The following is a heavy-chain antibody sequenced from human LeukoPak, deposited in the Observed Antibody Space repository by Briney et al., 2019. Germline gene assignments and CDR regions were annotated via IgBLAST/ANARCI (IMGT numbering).Heavy chain of an antibody. CDR1: GFSLSTSGVG. J-gene: IGHJ4*02. V-gene: IGHV2-5*02. D-gene: IGHD3-22*01. CDR2: IYWDDDK. CDR3: ARTYEISGYYSFCFDY. Sequence: SGPTLAKPTQTLTLTCTFSGFSLSTSGVGVGWIRQPPGKALECLPLIYWDDDKRYSPSLKRRLTIAKDSSKNQVVLTMTNMDPVDTATDYCARTYEISGYYSFCFDYWGQGALVTVSS.